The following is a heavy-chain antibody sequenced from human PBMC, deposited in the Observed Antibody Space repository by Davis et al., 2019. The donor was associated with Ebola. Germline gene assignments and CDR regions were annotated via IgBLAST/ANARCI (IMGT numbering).Heavy chain of an antibody. J-gene: IGHJ4*02. V-gene: IGHV4-59*01. CDR2: IYYSGST. D-gene: IGHD5-18*01. Sequence: SETLSLTCTVSGGSISSYYWSWIRQPPGKGLEWIGYIYYSGSTNCNPSLKSRVTISVDTSKNQFSLKLSSVTAADTAVYYCARNTGGYSYGRFDYWGQGTLVTVSS. CDR3: ARNTGGYSYGRFDY. CDR1: GGSISSYY.